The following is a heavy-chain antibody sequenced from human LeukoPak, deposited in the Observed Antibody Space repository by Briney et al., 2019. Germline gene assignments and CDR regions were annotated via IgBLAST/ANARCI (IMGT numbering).Heavy chain of an antibody. D-gene: IGHD3/OR15-3a*01. CDR3: ARGKAGGLVDLFDP. CDR2: IVATYEGT. V-gene: IGHV3-23*01. J-gene: IGHJ5*02. Sequence: PGGSLRLSCAASGFTFSAYAMMWVRQAPGKGLEWVSSIVATYEGTFYADSVQGRFIISRDNSESTVSLQMNSLRAEDTAVYYCARGKAGGLVDLFDPWGQETLVTVSS. CDR1: GFTFSAYA.